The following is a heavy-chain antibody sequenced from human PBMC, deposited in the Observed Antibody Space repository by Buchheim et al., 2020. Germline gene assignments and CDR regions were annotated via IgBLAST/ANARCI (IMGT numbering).Heavy chain of an antibody. CDR1: GYTSNNNG. CDR3: AKVEGMRVYVYGIDV. V-gene: IGHV1-18*01. D-gene: IGHD5/OR15-5a*01. CDR2: ITFYNEIK. J-gene: IGHJ6*02. Sequence: QVHLVQSGGEVKRPGASVKVSCKISGYTSNNNGFIWVRQAPGQGFEWLGWITFYNEIKKYSAKFQDRVTLSTDRSRTTVYMEMTNLKSDDTAVYYCAKVEGMRVYVYGIDVWGQGT.